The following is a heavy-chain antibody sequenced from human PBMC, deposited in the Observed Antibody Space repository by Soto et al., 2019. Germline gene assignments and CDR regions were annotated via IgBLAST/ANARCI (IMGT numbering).Heavy chain of an antibody. D-gene: IGHD6-25*01. J-gene: IGHJ4*02. Sequence: PSEKLSHTCTVSGGSIISGYWSWIRQPPGKGLEWIGYISYSGNTNYNPSVKGRVTLSVDTPQNQFSLSLSSVTTADTAVYYCAGLSGYAGSLIAYCGQRSLVTGSS. CDR2: ISYSGNT. CDR1: GGSIISGY. V-gene: IGHV4-59*01. CDR3: AGLSGYAGSLIAY.